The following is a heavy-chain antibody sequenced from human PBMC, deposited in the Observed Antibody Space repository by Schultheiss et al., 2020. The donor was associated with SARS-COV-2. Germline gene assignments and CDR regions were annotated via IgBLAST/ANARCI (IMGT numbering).Heavy chain of an antibody. D-gene: IGHD4-17*01. Sequence: SETLSLTCTVSGGSISSYYWSWIRQPPGKGLEWIGRIYTSGSTNYNPSLKSRVAMSVDTSKNQFSLKLSSVTAADTAVYYCARSLVVNDYGDHFDYWGQGTLVTVSS. CDR3: ARSLVVNDYGDHFDY. J-gene: IGHJ4*02. V-gene: IGHV4-4*07. CDR1: GGSISSYY. CDR2: IYTSGST.